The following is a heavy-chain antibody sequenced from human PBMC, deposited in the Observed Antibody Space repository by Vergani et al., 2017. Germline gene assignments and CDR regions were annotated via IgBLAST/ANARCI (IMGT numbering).Heavy chain of an antibody. D-gene: IGHD4-17*01. Sequence: QVQLVQSGAEVKKPGSSVKVSCKASGGTFSSYAISWVRQAPGQGLEWMGGIIPIFGTANYAQKFQGRVTITADESTSTAYMERSSLRSEDTAVYYCVSLGDYGDYTSLLGYWGQGTLVTVSS. V-gene: IGHV1-69*01. CDR3: VSLGDYGDYTSLLGY. J-gene: IGHJ4*02. CDR1: GGTFSSYA. CDR2: IIPIFGTA.